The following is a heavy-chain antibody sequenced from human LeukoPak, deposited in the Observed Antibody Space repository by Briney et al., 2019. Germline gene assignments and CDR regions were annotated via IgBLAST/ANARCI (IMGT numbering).Heavy chain of an antibody. Sequence: PGGSLRLSCAASGFTFSNFAMTWVRQAPRKGLEWVSVISGSGGDTDYADSVKGRFTISRDNSKNTLYLQMNSLRAEDTAVYYCARDQMGYGDLHYWGQGTLVTVSS. CDR1: GFTFSNFA. D-gene: IGHD4-17*01. CDR3: ARDQMGYGDLHY. J-gene: IGHJ4*02. CDR2: ISGSGGDT. V-gene: IGHV3-23*01.